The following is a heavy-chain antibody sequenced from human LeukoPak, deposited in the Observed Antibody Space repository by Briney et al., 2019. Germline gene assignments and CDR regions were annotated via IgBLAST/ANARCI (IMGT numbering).Heavy chain of an antibody. Sequence: GGSLRLSCAASGFTFSSYAMSWVRQAPGKGLEWVSAISGSGGSTYYADSVKGRFTISRDNSKNTLYLQMNSLRAEDTAVYYCARKRLRFLVNWFDPWAREPWSPSPQ. CDR3: ARKRLRFLVNWFDP. V-gene: IGHV3-23*01. D-gene: IGHD3-3*01. J-gene: IGHJ5*02. CDR2: ISGSGGST. CDR1: GFTFSSYA.